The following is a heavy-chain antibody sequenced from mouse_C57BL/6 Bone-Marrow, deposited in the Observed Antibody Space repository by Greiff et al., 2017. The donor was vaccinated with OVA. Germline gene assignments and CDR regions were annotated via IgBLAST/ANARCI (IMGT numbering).Heavy chain of an antibody. Sequence: EVKLVESGGGLVKPGGSLKLSCAASGFTFSSYAMSWVRQTPEKRLEWVATISDGGSYTYYPDNVKGRFTISRDNAKNNLYLQMRHLKSEDTAMYYCAREGGYFFDYWGQGTTLTVSS. CDR1: GFTFSSYA. V-gene: IGHV5-4*01. CDR2: ISDGGSYT. J-gene: IGHJ2*01. CDR3: AREGGYFFDY.